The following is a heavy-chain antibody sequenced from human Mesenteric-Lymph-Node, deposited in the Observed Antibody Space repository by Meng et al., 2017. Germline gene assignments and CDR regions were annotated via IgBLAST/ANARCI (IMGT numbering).Heavy chain of an antibody. CDR1: GFTFSSYA. CDR2: ISGSGGST. V-gene: IGHV3-23*01. D-gene: IGHD3-10*01. CDR3: AKAFPSGQTNYFDY. Sequence: GESLKISCAASGFTFSSYAMSWVRQAPGKGLEWVSAISGSGGSTYFADSVRGRFTISRDNSQNTLYLQMNGLRAEDTAIYFCAKAFPSGQTNYFDYWGQGILVTVSS. J-gene: IGHJ4*02.